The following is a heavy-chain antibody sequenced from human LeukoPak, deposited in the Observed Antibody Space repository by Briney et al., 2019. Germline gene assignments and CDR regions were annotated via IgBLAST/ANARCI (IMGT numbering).Heavy chain of an antibody. CDR2: ISGDGGST. CDR1: GFTFNDYA. J-gene: IGHJ4*02. D-gene: IGHD2-15*01. V-gene: IGHV3-43*02. CDR3: ATDCSGNRCYSL. Sequence: GGSLRLSCAVSGFTFNDYAMNWVRQAPGKGLEWVSFISGDGGSTYYADSVKGRFTISRDNSKNSPYLQMNSLRLGDTALYYCATDCSGNRCYSLWGQGTLVTVSS.